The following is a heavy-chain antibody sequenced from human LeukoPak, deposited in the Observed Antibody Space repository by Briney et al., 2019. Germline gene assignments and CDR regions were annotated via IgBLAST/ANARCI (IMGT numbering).Heavy chain of an antibody. CDR1: GFTFSSYE. J-gene: IGHJ4*02. CDR3: ARTPIAVAGTR. CDR2: ISSSGSTI. V-gene: IGHV3-48*03. D-gene: IGHD6-19*01. Sequence: GGSLRLSCAASGFTFSSYEMNWVRQAPGKGLEWVSYISSSGSTIYYADSVKGRFTISRDNAKNSLYLQMNSLRAEDTAVYYCARTPIAVAGTRWGQGTLVTVSS.